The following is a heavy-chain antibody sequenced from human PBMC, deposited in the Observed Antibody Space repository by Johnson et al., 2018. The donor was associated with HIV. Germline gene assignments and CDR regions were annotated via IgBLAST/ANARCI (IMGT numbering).Heavy chain of an antibody. D-gene: IGHD2-15*01. J-gene: IGHJ3*01. CDR2: ISFDENNK. Sequence: QVQLVESGGGLVQPGRSLRLSCAASGFTFSTYTMHWVRQAPGKGLEWVAVISFDENNKVYADSVKGRFTISRDNAKNSLYLQMNSLRAEDTAVYYCARRWWTSDLDA. CDR1: GFTFSTYT. CDR3: ARRWWTSDLDA. V-gene: IGHV3-30-3*01.